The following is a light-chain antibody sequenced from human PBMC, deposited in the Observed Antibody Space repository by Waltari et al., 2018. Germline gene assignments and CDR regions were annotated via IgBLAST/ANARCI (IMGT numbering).Light chain of an antibody. V-gene: IGKV1-39*01. CDR2: VAS. J-gene: IGKJ4*01. CDR3: QQSYSTPLT. CDR1: QSINTY. Sequence: IQMTQSPSSLSASVGDRVTITCRANQSINTYLNWYQHKPGKGPNLLIYVASSLQSGVPSRFSGSGSGTDFTLTISSLQPEDFATYYCQQSYSTPLTFGGGTKVEIK.